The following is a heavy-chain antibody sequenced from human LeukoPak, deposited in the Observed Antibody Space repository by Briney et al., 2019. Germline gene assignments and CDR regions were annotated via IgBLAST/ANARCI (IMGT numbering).Heavy chain of an antibody. J-gene: IGHJ5*02. D-gene: IGHD2-15*01. V-gene: IGHV1-18*01. CDR1: GYTFTSYG. Sequence: ASVKVSCKASGYTFTSYGISWVRQAPGQGLEWMGWISAYNGNTDYAQKLQGRVTMTTDTSTSTAYMELRSLRSDDTAVYYCARIACSGGSCYFFRFDPWGQGTLVTVSS. CDR2: ISAYNGNT. CDR3: ARIACSGGSCYFFRFDP.